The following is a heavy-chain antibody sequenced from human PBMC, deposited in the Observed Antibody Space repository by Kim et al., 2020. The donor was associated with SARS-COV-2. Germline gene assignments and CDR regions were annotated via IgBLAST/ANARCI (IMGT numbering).Heavy chain of an antibody. CDR3: TRDLGYYYDSSGYSIFDY. Sequence: GGSLRLSCTASGFTFGDYAMSWVRQAPGKGLEWVGFIRSKAYGGTTEYAASVKGRFTISRDDSKSIAYLQMNSLKTEDTAVYYCTRDLGYYYDSSGYSIFDYWGQGTLVTVSS. D-gene: IGHD3-22*01. J-gene: IGHJ4*02. CDR1: GFTFGDYA. V-gene: IGHV3-49*04. CDR2: IRSKAYGGTT.